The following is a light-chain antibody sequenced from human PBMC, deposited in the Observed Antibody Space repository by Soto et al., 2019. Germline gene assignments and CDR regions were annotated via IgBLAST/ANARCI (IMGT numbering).Light chain of an antibody. J-gene: IGKJ4*01. V-gene: IGKV1-9*01. Sequence: IKFTQSPSSLYASVGDRVTITWRASQGINTFLAWYEQKPGKAPKLMIYAASTLQSGVPSRFSGSGSGTDCTLTISSLQPEDVETDDCQQLESYTSTFGGGTKVDIK. CDR2: AAS. CDR3: QQLESYTST. CDR1: QGINTF.